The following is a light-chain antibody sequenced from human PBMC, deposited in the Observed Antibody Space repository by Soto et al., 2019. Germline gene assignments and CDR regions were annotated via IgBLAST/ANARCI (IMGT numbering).Light chain of an antibody. J-gene: IGLJ2*01. V-gene: IGLV2-14*03. Sequence: QSALTQPASVSGSPGQSITISCTGTSSDVGGYNYVSWYQHHPGKAPKLMIYDVTNRPSGVSNRFSGSKSGNTASLTTSGVESEEEASYYCSSYSTSSTVVFGGGTKLTVL. CDR3: SSYSTSSTVV. CDR2: DVT. CDR1: SSDVGGYNY.